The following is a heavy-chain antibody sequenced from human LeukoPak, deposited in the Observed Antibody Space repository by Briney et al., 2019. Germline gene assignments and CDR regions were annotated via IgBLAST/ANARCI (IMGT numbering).Heavy chain of an antibody. J-gene: IGHJ5*02. CDR3: ARDPEYLLSGSFNWFDP. V-gene: IGHV3-30-3*01. D-gene: IGHD2-2*01. Sequence: GGSLRLSCAASGFIFSNYAMHWVRQAPGKGLEWVAVIAHDSTRQYYTDSVRGRFTVSRDNSKNTLYLQMNSLRAEDTAVYYCARDPEYLLSGSFNWFDPWGQGTLVTVSS. CDR2: IAHDSTRQ. CDR1: GFIFSNYA.